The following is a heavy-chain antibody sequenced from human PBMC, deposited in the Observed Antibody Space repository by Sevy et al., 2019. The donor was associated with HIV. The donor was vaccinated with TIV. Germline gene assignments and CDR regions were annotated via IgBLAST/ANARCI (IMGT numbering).Heavy chain of an antibody. J-gene: IGHJ6*02. CDR3: ANAYSGSYSHSYLYALDV. CDR2: ISHDGINE. V-gene: IGHV3-30*18. CDR1: GFSFSYYG. Sequence: GVSLRLSCIGSGFSFSYYGIHWVRQSPGKGLDWVALISHDGINEYYADSVKGRFTISRDNSKNTVCLEMNSLRNEDTAIYFCANAYSGSYSHSYLYALDVWGQGTTVTVSS. D-gene: IGHD1-26*01.